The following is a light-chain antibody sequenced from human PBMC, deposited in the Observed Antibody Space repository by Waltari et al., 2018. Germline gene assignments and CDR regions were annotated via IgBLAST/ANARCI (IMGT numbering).Light chain of an antibody. CDR1: ALSTKY. CDR3: LSPDSGGTYWV. J-gene: IGLJ3*02. Sequence: SHELTQPPSVSVSLGQMARISCSGEALSTKYVYWYQQKPGQSPELIIYKDIERPSGTPGRFAGSSSGTLVTLTISGVQAEDEADYYCLSPDSGGTYWVFGGGTKLTVL. CDR2: KDI. V-gene: IGLV3-16*01.